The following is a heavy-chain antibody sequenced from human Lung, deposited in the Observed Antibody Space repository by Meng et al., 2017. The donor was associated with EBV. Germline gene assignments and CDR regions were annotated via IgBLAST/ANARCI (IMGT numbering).Heavy chain of an antibody. CDR2: INYSGIT. CDR1: GRSFSSSY. Sequence: QVPLQQVGAGLLKPSETLSLTCGVSGRSFSSSYWSWIRQPPGKGLEWIGEINYSGITNYNPSLKSRVTISVDTSKNQFSLKLSSVTAADTAVYYCARGATSVFDLWGRGTLVTVSS. V-gene: IGHV4-34*01. CDR3: ARGATSVFDL. J-gene: IGHJ2*01.